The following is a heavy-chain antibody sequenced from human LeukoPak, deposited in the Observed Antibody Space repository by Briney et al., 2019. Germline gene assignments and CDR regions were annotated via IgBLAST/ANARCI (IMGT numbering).Heavy chain of an antibody. CDR1: GFTLSSYA. V-gene: IGHV3-23*01. CDR3: AKAPVTTCSGAYCYPFDY. CDR2: ISVSGNT. D-gene: IGHD2-15*01. J-gene: IGHJ4*02. Sequence: GGSLRLSCAASGFTLSSYAMSWVRQGPGKGLEWVSAISVSGNTYHADSVKGRFTISRDSSKNTLYLQMNSLRAGDAVVYYCAKAPVTTCSGAYCYPFDYWSQGTLVTVSS.